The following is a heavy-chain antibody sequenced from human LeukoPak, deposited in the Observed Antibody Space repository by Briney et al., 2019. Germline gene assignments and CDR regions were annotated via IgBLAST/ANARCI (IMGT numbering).Heavy chain of an antibody. CDR1: GFTFSRAA. D-gene: IGHD5-24*01. V-gene: IGHV3-23*01. CDR3: AKDIQLST. J-gene: IGHJ3*01. Sequence: GGSLRLSCAASGFTFSRAAMTWVRQAPGKGLEWVSLIGSSGGSTYYADSVKGRFTISRDNSKNTLSLQMNSLRVEDTAIYYCAKDIQLSTWGLGTMVTVSS. CDR2: IGSSGGST.